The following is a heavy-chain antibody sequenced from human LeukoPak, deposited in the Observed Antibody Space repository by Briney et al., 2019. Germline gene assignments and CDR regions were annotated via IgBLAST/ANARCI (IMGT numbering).Heavy chain of an antibody. CDR1: GYTFTSYG. D-gene: IGHD1-26*01. CDR2: ISAYNGNT. J-gene: IGHJ3*02. V-gene: IGHV1-18*01. CDR3: ARAKSGGSYLGGNDAFDI. Sequence: ASVKVSCKASGYTFTSYGISWVRQAPGQGLEWMGWISAYNGNTNYAQKLQGRVTMTTDTSTSTAYMELRSLRSDDTAVYYCARAKSGGSYLGGNDAFDIWGQGTMVTVSS.